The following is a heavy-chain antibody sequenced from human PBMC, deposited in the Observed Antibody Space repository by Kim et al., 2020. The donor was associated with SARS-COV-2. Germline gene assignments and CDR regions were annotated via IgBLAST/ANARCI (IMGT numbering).Heavy chain of an antibody. V-gene: IGHV4-39*01. J-gene: IGHJ5*02. D-gene: IGHD3-10*01. CDR3: ARVSRLYGSGVPFGELLSRRGWFDP. CDR2: IYYSGSI. CDR1: GGSISSSSYY. Sequence: SETLSLTCIVSGGSISSSSYYWGWIRQPPGKGLEWIGSIYYSGSIYYNPSLKSRVTISVDTSKNQFSLKLSSVTAADTAVYYCARVSRLYGSGVPFGELLSRRGWFDPWGQGTLVTVSS.